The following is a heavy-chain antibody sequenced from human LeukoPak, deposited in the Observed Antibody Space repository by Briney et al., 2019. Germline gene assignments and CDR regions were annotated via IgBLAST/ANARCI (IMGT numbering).Heavy chain of an antibody. D-gene: IGHD1-26*01. CDR1: GYTFTSYG. J-gene: IGHJ4*02. V-gene: IGHV1-18*01. CDR3: ARDGGEWELEYYFDY. CDR2: ISAYNGNT. Sequence: ASVKVSCKASGYTFTSYGISWVRQAPGQGLEWMGWISAYNGNTNYAQKLQGRVTMTTDTSTSTAYMELRSLRSDDTAVYYCARDGGEWELEYYFDYWGQGTLVTVSS.